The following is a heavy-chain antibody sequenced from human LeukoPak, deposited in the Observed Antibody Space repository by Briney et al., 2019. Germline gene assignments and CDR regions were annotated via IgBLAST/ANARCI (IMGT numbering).Heavy chain of an antibody. CDR2: IYSGGST. D-gene: IGHD5-18*01. CDR1: GFTVSSNY. J-gene: IGHJ4*02. Sequence: GGSLRLSCAASGFTVSSNYMSWVRQAPGKGLEWVSVIYSGGSTYYADSVKGRFTTSRDNSKNTLYLQMNSLRAEDTAVYYCAKRIQSAMATGYWGQGTLVTVSS. CDR3: AKRIQSAMATGY. V-gene: IGHV3-53*01.